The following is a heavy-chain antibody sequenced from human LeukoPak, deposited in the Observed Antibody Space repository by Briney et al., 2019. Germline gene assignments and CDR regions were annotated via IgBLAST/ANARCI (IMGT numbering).Heavy chain of an antibody. CDR2: ISGSGDNT. Sequence: GGCLRLSCAASGFTFSSHGMSWVREAPGKGLEWVSTISGSGDNTYYADSVKGRFTISRDNSKNTLYLQMNSLRAEDTAVYYCAKVTYGSGTYGAFDYWGQGTLVTVSS. D-gene: IGHD3-10*01. V-gene: IGHV3-23*01. CDR3: AKVTYGSGTYGAFDY. J-gene: IGHJ4*02. CDR1: GFTFSSHG.